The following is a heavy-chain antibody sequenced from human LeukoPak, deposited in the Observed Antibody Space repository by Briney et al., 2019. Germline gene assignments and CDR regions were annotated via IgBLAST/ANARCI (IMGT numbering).Heavy chain of an antibody. CDR1: IDSFREFS. D-gene: IGHD3/OR15-3a*01. V-gene: IGHV4-59*01. J-gene: IGHJ4*02. CDR3: ARVSPRGDFWTALPPLFVS. CDR2: FYYRGST. Sequence: SETLSLTCTVSIDSFREFSGSWMPQPPGKGVECLGFFYYRGSTNNTAAINSRDTVSRDTSKSQFTLILTSVTTADTAIYCCARVSPRGDFWTALPPLFVSWGRGIRVTVSS.